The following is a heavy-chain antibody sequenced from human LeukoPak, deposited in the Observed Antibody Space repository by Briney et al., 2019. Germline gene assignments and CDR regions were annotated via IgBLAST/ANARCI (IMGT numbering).Heavy chain of an antibody. CDR2: IYYSGST. CDR1: GGSISSSSYY. D-gene: IGHD3-22*01. J-gene: IGHJ4*02. Sequence: SETLSLTCTVSGGSISSSSYYWGWIRQPPGKGLEWIGSIYYSGSTNYNPSLKSRVTISVDTSKNQFSLKLSSVTAADTAVYYCARGRGIYYGSSGYYARVYYFDYWGQGTLVTVSS. CDR3: ARGRGIYYGSSGYYARVYYFDY. V-gene: IGHV4-39*07.